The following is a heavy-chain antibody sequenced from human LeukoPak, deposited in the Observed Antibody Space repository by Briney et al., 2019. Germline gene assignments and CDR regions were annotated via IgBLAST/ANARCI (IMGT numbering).Heavy chain of an antibody. D-gene: IGHD2-2*01. Sequence: GGSLRLSCAASGFTFSDYYMSWIRQAPGKGLEWVSYISSSGSTIYYADSVKGRFTISRDNAKNSLYLQMNSLRAEDTAVYYCARDPRYCSSTSCERRVWFDPWGQGTLVTVSS. J-gene: IGHJ5*02. CDR1: GFTFSDYY. V-gene: IGHV3-11*04. CDR3: ARDPRYCSSTSCERRVWFDP. CDR2: ISSSGSTI.